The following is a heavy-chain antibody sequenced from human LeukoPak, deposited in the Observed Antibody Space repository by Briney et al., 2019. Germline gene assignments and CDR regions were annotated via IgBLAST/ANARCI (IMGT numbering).Heavy chain of an antibody. V-gene: IGHV4-59*11. CDR2: IYITGTT. CDR1: GGSINNHY. D-gene: IGHD3-10*01. Sequence: SETLSLTCTVSGGSINNHYWSWIRQPPGMGLEWVGYIYITGTTNYNPSLKSRVTISLDKSKNQFSLKLSSVTATDTAIYYCARGGGSPRNWGQGTLVTVSS. CDR3: ARGGGSPRN. J-gene: IGHJ4*02.